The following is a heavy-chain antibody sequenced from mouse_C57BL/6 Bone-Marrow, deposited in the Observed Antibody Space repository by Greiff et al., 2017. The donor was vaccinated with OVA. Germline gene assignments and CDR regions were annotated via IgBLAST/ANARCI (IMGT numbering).Heavy chain of an antibody. J-gene: IGHJ2*01. CDR2: INPYNGGT. CDR1: GYTFTDYY. CDR3: ARTIGDYDNY. V-gene: IGHV1-19*01. Sequence: EVKLEESGPVLVKPGASVKMSCKASGYTFTDYYMNWVKQSHGKSLEWIGVINPYNGGTSYNQKFKGKATLTVDKSSSTAYMELNSLTSEDSAVYYCARTIGDYDNYWGQGTTLTVSS. D-gene: IGHD2-4*01.